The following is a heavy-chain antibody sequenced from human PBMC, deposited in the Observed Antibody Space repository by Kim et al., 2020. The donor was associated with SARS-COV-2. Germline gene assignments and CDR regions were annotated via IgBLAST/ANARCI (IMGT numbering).Heavy chain of an antibody. V-gene: IGHV3-9*01. CDR1: GFTFDDYA. J-gene: IGHJ6*02. D-gene: IGHD3-3*01. Sequence: GGSLRLSCAASGFTFDDYAMHWVRQAPGKGLEWVSGITWNSGSIGYADSVKGRFTISRDNAKNSLYLQMNSLRAEDTALYYCAKDIGPYDFWSRSYGMDVWGQGTTVTVSS. CDR2: ITWNSGSI. CDR3: AKDIGPYDFWSRSYGMDV.